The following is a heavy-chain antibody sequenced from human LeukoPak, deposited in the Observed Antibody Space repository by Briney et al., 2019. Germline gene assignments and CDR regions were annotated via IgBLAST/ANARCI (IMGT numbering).Heavy chain of an antibody. V-gene: IGHV4-61*02. CDR2: IYSSRS. D-gene: IGHD6-19*01. CDR1: GGSISSGSYY. Sequence: SETLSLTCTVSGGSISSGSYYWSWIRQPAGKGLEWIGRIYSSRSIYNPSLKSRVTMSVDTSKNQFSLKLSSVTAADTAVYYCAREGSGHYYFDYWGQGTLVTVSS. CDR3: AREGSGHYYFDY. J-gene: IGHJ4*02.